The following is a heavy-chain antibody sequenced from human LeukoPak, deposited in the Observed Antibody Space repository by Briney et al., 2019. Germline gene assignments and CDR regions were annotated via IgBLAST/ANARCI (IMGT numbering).Heavy chain of an antibody. V-gene: IGHV3-23*01. CDR2: ISGSGGST. J-gene: IGHJ6*02. D-gene: IGHD2-2*01. CDR3: AKAAYCSSTSCSDEYYYYYYGMDV. Sequence: GVSLRLSCAASGFTFSSYAMSWVRQAPGKGLEWVSAISGSGGSTYYADSVKGRFTISRDNSKNTLYLQMNSLRAEDTAVYYCAKAAYCSSTSCSDEYYYYYYGMDVWGQGTTVTVSS. CDR1: GFTFSSYA.